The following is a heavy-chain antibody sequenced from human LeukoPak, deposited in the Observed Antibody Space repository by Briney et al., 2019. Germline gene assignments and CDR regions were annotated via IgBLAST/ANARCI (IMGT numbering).Heavy chain of an antibody. D-gene: IGHD4-17*01. Sequence: HSGGSLRLSCTAWIFSFSSYWKSWVRQVRGEGPEWVANIKPEESEKYYVDSVKGRFMVSRENAKNSLYLQMNSLRAEDTAMYYCAEGSNYGDSSFWGQGTLVTVSS. V-gene: IGHV3-7*01. CDR1: IFSFSSYW. CDR2: IKPEESEK. J-gene: IGHJ4*02. CDR3: AEGSNYGDSSF.